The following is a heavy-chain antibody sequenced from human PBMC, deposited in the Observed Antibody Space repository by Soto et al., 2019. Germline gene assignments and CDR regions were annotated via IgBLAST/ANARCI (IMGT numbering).Heavy chain of an antibody. CDR1: GGSISSYY. CDR2: IYYSGST. V-gene: IGHV4-59*01. D-gene: IGHD2-15*01. CDR3: ARGGPFSRLDY. Sequence: QVQLQESGPGLVKPSETLSLTCTVSGGSISSYYWSWIRQPPGKGLEWIACIYYSGSTNYNPSLKSRVTISVDTSKTQFSLNLSSVTAADTAVYYCARGGPFSRLDYWGQGTLVTVSS. J-gene: IGHJ4*02.